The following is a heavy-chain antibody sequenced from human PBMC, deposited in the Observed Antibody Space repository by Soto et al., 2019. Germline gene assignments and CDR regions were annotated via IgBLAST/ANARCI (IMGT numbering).Heavy chain of an antibody. CDR2: ISWNSGSI. J-gene: IGHJ4*02. Sequence: EVQLVESGGGLVQPGRSLRLSCAASGFTFDDYAMHWVRQAPGKGLEWVSGISWNSGSIGYADSVKGRFTISRDNAKNSLYLQMNSLRAADTALYYCAKDKTLSGWYASDYWGQGTLVTVSS. CDR3: AKDKTLSGWYASDY. D-gene: IGHD6-19*01. V-gene: IGHV3-9*01. CDR1: GFTFDDYA.